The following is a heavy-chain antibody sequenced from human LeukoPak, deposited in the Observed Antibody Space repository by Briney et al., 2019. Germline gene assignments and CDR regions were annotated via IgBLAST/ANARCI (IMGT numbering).Heavy chain of an antibody. CDR3: ARASVLLSADY. Sequence: SETLSLTCTVSGGFITSSFYWSWIRQSPGKGLEWIGYNHNSGGTKYNPSLKSRLTISVDTSKNQFSLNLTSVTAADTAVYYCARASVLLSADYWGQGTLVTVSS. CDR2: NHNSGGT. J-gene: IGHJ4*02. CDR1: GGFITSSFY. D-gene: IGHD3-16*01. V-gene: IGHV4-59*01.